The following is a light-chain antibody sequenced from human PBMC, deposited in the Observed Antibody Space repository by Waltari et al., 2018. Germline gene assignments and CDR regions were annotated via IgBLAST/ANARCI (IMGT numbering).Light chain of an antibody. Sequence: DIQTTQSPSSLSASVGDRVTITCRASQSISTYLNWYQQKPGKAPKLLIYAASSLQSGVPSRISGSGSGTDFTLTISSLQPEDFATYYCQQSYSAPLTFGGGTKVEIK. CDR1: QSISTY. J-gene: IGKJ4*01. CDR2: AAS. CDR3: QQSYSAPLT. V-gene: IGKV1-39*01.